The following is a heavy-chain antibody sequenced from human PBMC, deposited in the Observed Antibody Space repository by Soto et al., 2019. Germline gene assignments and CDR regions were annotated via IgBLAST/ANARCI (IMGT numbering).Heavy chain of an antibody. V-gene: IGHV5-51*01. Sequence: GESLKISCKGSGYSFTSYWIGWVRQMPGKGLGWMGIIYPGDSYTRYSPSFQGQVTISADKSINTAYLQWSRLNASDTALYYCARLVPSGSYYYYGMDVWGQGTTVTVSS. CDR1: GYSFTSYW. J-gene: IGHJ6*02. D-gene: IGHD1-26*01. CDR2: IYPGDSYT. CDR3: ARLVPSGSYYYYGMDV.